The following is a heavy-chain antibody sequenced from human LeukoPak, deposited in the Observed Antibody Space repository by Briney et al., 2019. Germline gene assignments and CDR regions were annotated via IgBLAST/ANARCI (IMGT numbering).Heavy chain of an antibody. V-gene: IGHV4-59*13. CDR1: GGSISSYY. CDR3: ARFTKYDGGGSYLDI. D-gene: IGHD3-22*01. CDR2: IYSSGST. Sequence: PSETLSLTCTVSGGSISSYYWSWIRQPPGKELEWIGHIYSSGSTTDNPPLKSRVTISVDTSKNQFYLRMNSVTAADTAVYYCARFTKYDGGGSYLDIWGQGTMVTVSS. J-gene: IGHJ3*02.